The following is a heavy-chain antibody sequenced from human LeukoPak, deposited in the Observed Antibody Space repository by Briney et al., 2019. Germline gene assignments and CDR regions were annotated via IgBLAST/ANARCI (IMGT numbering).Heavy chain of an antibody. CDR3: TRASGYYYDSSGYYPPDY. J-gene: IGHJ4*02. CDR2: IRSKAYGGTT. D-gene: IGHD3-22*01. V-gene: IGHV3-49*03. Sequence: GGSLRLSCTASGFTFGDYAMSWFRQAPGKGLEWVGFIRSKAYGGTTEYAASVKGRFTISRDDSKSIAYLQMNSLKTEDTAVYYCTRASGYYYDSSGYYPPDYWGQGTLVTVSS. CDR1: GFTFGDYA.